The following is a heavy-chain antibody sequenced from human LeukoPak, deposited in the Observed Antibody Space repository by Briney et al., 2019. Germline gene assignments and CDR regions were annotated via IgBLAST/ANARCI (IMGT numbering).Heavy chain of an antibody. J-gene: IGHJ5*02. V-gene: IGHV3-15*01. CDR3: TTGPGEHSNL. Sequence: GGSLRLSCAVSGFALSNYWMNWVRQAPGKGLEGIGRIRLRSDGGTREYAAAVKGRFTISRDDSQNTLYMQMNSLKTDDTALYYCTTGPGEHSNLWGQGTLVTVSS. CDR1: GFALSNYW. CDR2: IRLRSDGGTR. D-gene: IGHD4-11*01.